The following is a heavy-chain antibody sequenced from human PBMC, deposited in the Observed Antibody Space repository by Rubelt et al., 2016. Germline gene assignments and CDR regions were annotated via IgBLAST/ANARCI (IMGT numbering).Heavy chain of an antibody. Sequence: QLVESGGGVVQPGKSLRLSCAASGFTFSSYAMHWVRQAPGKGLEWVAVISYDGSKKNYADSVKGRFTISRDNSKNTLDLQMNSLRAEDTAVYYCARDGNGDRNRLFDYWGQGTLVTVSS. J-gene: IGHJ4*02. CDR2: ISYDGSKK. D-gene: IGHD4-17*01. V-gene: IGHV3-30-3*01. CDR3: ARDGNGDRNRLFDY. CDR1: GFTFSSYA.